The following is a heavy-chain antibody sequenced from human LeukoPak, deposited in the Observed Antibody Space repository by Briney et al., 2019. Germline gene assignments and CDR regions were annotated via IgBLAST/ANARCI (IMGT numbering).Heavy chain of an antibody. J-gene: IGHJ3*02. D-gene: IGHD4/OR15-4a*01. V-gene: IGHV3-30*02. CDR3: AKVSLNMVNDAFDI. Sequence: GGSLRLSCAASGFIFSSYGTHWVRQAPDKGLEWVAFIRYDGSRKYYADSVKGRFTIPRDNSKNTLYLQMNSLRAEDTAMYYCAKVSLNMVNDAFDIWGQGTMVSVSS. CDR2: IRYDGSRK. CDR1: GFIFSSYG.